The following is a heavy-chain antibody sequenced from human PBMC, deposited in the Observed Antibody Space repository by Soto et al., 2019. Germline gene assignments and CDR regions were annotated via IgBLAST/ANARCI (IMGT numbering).Heavy chain of an antibody. V-gene: IGHV3-49*04. D-gene: IGHD3-22*01. CDR3: TRYYYESSGFYVY. CDR1: GFTFGSYA. J-gene: IGHJ4*02. CDR2: IRNTASGGTA. Sequence: SLILSCTASGFTFGSYAMSWVRQPPGKGLEWVGFIRNTASGGTADYAASLKGRFTISRDDSKSMAYLQINSLQSEDTAIYYCTRYYYESSGFYVYWGKGAPVPVSS.